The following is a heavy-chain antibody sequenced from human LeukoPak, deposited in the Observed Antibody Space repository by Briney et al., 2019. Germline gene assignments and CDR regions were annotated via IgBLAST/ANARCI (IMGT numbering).Heavy chain of an antibody. J-gene: IGHJ4*02. D-gene: IGHD5-24*01. CDR3: AREGMATIIY. Sequence: PSQTLSLTCTVSGGSISSGSYYWSWIRQPAGKGLEWIGRIYTSGSTNYIPSLKSRVTISVDTSKNQFSLKLSSVTSADTAVYYCAREGMATIIYWGQGTLVTVSS. CDR2: IYTSGST. CDR1: GGSISSGSYY. V-gene: IGHV4-61*02.